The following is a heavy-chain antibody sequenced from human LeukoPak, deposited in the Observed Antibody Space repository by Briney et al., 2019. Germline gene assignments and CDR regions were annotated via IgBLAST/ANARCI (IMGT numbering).Heavy chain of an antibody. CDR1: GFTFSSYG. Sequence: GGSLRLSCAASGFTFSSYGMHWVRQAPGKGLEWVAVIWYDGSNKYYADSVKGRFTISRDNSKNTLYLQMNSLRAEDTAVYYCANADGYYGSGSYDYWGQGTLVTASS. CDR2: IWYDGSNK. CDR3: ANADGYYGSGSYDY. V-gene: IGHV3-33*06. J-gene: IGHJ4*02. D-gene: IGHD3-10*01.